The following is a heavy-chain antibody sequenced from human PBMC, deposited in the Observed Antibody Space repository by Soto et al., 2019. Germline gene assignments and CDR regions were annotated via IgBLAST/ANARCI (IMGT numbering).Heavy chain of an antibody. J-gene: IGHJ4*02. CDR2: IWYDGSVR. CDR1: GFSFSDYG. D-gene: IGHD1-26*01. Sequence: QVQLVESGGGVVRPGTSLRLSCEGSGFSFSDYGMNWVRQAPGKGLEWVAVIWYDGSVRRYADPVKGRFTISRDISKNTLYLQMNSLRVEDTAVYFCARGGKWELLLRLWGQGTLVTVSS. CDR3: ARGGKWELLLRL. V-gene: IGHV3-33*01.